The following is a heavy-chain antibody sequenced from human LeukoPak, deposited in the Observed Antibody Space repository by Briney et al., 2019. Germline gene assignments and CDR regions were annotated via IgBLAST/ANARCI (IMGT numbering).Heavy chain of an antibody. D-gene: IGHD5-18*01. V-gene: IGHV3-30*04. CDR2: ISYDGSNK. J-gene: IGHJ4*02. CDR1: GFTFSSYS. CDR3: ARVIHLWSNWGGVDY. Sequence: GGSLRLPCAASGFTFSSYSMHWVRQAPGKGLEWVAVISYDGSNKYYADSVKGRFTISRDNSKNTLFLQMNSLRAEDTAVYYCARVIHLWSNWGGVDYWGQGTLVTVSS.